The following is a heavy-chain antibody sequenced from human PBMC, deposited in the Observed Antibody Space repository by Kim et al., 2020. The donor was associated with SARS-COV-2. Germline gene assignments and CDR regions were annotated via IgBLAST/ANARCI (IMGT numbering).Heavy chain of an antibody. CDR1: GYTFTSYA. Sequence: ASVKVSCKASGYTFTSYAMHWVRQAPGQRLEWMGWINAGNGNTKYSQKFQGRVTITRDTSASTAYMELSSLRSEDTAVYYCAATYGSGSYSAGYYYGMDVWGQGTTVTVSS. J-gene: IGHJ6*02. V-gene: IGHV1-3*01. CDR3: AATYGSGSYSAGYYYGMDV. D-gene: IGHD3-10*01. CDR2: INAGNGNT.